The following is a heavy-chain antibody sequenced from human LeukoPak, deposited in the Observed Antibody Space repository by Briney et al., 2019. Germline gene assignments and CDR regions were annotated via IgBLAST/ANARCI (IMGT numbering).Heavy chain of an antibody. D-gene: IGHD3-22*01. V-gene: IGHV1-69*13. J-gene: IGHJ6*02. Sequence: SVNVSCKASGGTFSSYAISWVRQAPGQGLEWMGGIIPIFGTANYAQKFQGRVTITADESTSTAYMELSSLRSEDTAVYYCARASILYYDSSGYYPLHYYYYGMDVWGQGTTVTVSS. CDR3: ARASILYYDSSGYYPLHYYYYGMDV. CDR2: IIPIFGTA. CDR1: GGTFSSYA.